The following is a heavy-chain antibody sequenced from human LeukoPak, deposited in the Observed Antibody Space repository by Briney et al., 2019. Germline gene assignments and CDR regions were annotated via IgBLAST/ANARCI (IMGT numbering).Heavy chain of an antibody. CDR1: GGSFSGYY. J-gene: IGHJ4*02. Sequence: KPSETLSLTCAVYGGSFSGYYWSWIRQPPGKGLEWIGEINHSGSTNYNPSLKSRVTISVDTSKNQFSLKLSSVTAADTAVYYCARGPTFPAIGSLIDYWGQGTLVTVSS. CDR2: INHSGST. V-gene: IGHV4-34*01. D-gene: IGHD3-10*01. CDR3: ARGPTFPAIGSLIDY.